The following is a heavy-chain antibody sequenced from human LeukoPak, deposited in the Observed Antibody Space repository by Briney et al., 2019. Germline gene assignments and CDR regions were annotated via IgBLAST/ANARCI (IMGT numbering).Heavy chain of an antibody. Sequence: GASVKVSCKASGYTFTSYYMHWVRQAPGQGLEWMGIINPSGGSTSYAQKFQGRVTMTRDMSTSTVYMELSSLRSEDTAVYYCARVGGITMDYMDVWGKGTTVTVSS. CDR1: GYTFTSYY. CDR3: ARVGGITMDYMDV. D-gene: IGHD3-10*01. V-gene: IGHV1-46*01. J-gene: IGHJ6*03. CDR2: INPSGGST.